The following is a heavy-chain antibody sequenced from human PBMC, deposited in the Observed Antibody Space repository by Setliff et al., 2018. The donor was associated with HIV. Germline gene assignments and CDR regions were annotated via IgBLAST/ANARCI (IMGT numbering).Heavy chain of an antibody. D-gene: IGHD1-26*01. CDR3: ATWRGVGATA. CDR1: GGSLSGYY. J-gene: IGHJ4*02. V-gene: IGHV4-34*01. Sequence: ASETLSLTCAVYGGSLSGYYWSWIRQSPGKGLEWIGEINHRGSTNYNPSFKSRVTISPDTSKNQFSLKMNSVTAADTAVYYCATWRGVGATAWGQGTLVTVS. CDR2: INHRGST.